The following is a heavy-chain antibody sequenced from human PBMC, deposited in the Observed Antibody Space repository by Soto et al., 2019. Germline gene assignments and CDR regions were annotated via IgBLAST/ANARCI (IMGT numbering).Heavy chain of an antibody. J-gene: IGHJ5*02. Sequence: QVQLVQSGAEVKKPGASVKVSCKASGYTFTSYGISWVRQAPGQGLEWMGWISPYNGNTNYAQKLQGRVTMTTVTSPSTAYMELRSLRAADTAVYYCARDEAAHTFDPWGQGILVTVSS. CDR1: GYTFTSYG. CDR2: ISPYNGNT. V-gene: IGHV1-18*01. D-gene: IGHD6-13*01. CDR3: ARDEAAHTFDP.